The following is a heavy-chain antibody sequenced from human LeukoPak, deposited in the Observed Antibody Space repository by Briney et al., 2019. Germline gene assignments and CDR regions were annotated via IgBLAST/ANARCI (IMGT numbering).Heavy chain of an antibody. CDR3: ARDLAPLWLTGCSPPYYFDY. V-gene: IGHV3-21*01. D-gene: IGHD3-9*01. J-gene: IGHJ4*02. CDR2: ISSSSSYI. CDR1: GFTFSSYS. Sequence: PGGSLRLSCAASGFTFSSYSMNWVRQAPGKGLEWVSSISSSSSYIYYADSVKGRFTISRDNAKNSLYLQMNSLRAEDTAVYYCARDLAPLWLTGCSPPYYFDYWGQGTLVTVSS.